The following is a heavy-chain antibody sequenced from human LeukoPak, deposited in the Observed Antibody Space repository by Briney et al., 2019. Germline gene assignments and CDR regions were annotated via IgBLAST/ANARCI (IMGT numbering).Heavy chain of an antibody. J-gene: IGHJ4*02. CDR2: IYSGGST. D-gene: IGHD6-19*01. V-gene: IGHV3-53*01. CDR1: GFAVSSNY. Sequence: PGESLRLSCAASGFAVSSNYMSWVRQAPGKGLEWVSVIYSGGSTYYADSVKGRFTISRDNSKNTLYLQMSSLRAEDTAVYYCARESYNSGIDYWGQGTLVTVSS. CDR3: ARESYNSGIDY.